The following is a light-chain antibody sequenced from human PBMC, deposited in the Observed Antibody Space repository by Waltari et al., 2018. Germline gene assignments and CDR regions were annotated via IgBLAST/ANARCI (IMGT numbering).Light chain of an antibody. CDR2: DVS. J-gene: IGLJ3*02. V-gene: IGLV2-14*03. CDR3: SSYTSSSTLWV. CDR1: ISAVGGYNY. Sequence: QSALTQPASVSGSPGQSITISCTGTISAVGGYNYVSWYQQHPGKAPKLMIYDVSNRPSGVSNRFSGSKSGNTASLTISGLRAEDEADYYCSSYTSSSTLWVFGGGTKLTVL.